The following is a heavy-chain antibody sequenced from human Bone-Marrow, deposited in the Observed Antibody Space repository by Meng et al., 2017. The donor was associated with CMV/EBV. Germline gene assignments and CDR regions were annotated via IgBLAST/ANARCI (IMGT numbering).Heavy chain of an antibody. CDR1: GFTFSSDW. D-gene: IGHD3-3*01. CDR3: ARDRRITGNYFDY. CDR2: IKQDGSEK. V-gene: IGHV3-7*01. J-gene: IGHJ4*02. Sequence: GESLKISCAASGFTFSSDWMSWVRQAPGKGLEWVANIKQDGSEKYYVDSVKGRFTISRDNAKNSLYLQMNSLRAEDTAVYYCARDRRITGNYFDYWGQGTLVTVSS.